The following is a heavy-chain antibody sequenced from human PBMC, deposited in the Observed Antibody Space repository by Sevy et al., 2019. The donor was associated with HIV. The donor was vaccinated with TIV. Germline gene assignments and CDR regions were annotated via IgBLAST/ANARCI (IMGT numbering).Heavy chain of an antibody. Sequence: SETLSLTCTVSGGSISSSSYYWGWIRQPPGKGLEWIGSIYYSGSTYYNPSLKSRVTISVDTSKNQFSLKLSSVTAADTAVYYCARPGITMVRGRDASDIWGQGTMVTVSS. V-gene: IGHV4-39*01. D-gene: IGHD3-10*01. CDR3: ARPGITMVRGRDASDI. J-gene: IGHJ3*02. CDR1: GGSISSSSYY. CDR2: IYYSGST.